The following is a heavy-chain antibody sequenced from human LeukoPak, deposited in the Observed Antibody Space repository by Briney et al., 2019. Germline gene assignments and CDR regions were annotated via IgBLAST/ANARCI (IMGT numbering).Heavy chain of an antibody. V-gene: IGHV3-11*04. J-gene: IGHJ3*02. CDR1: GFTFSDYY. Sequence: GGSLRLSCAASGFTFSDYYMSWIRQAPGKGLEWVSYISSSGSTIYYADSVKGRFTISRDNAKNSLYLQMNSLRAEDTAVYYSARGSCTFCYGDYEGHDAFDIWGQGTMVTVSP. CDR3: ARGSCTFCYGDYEGHDAFDI. D-gene: IGHD4-17*01. CDR2: ISSSGSTI.